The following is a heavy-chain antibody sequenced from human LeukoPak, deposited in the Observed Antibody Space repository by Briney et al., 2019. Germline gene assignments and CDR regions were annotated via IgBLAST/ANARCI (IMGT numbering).Heavy chain of an antibody. CDR2: ISSSSSYI. CDR1: GFTFSDYY. CDR3: AVYCSSTSCFVFDI. V-gene: IGHV3-11*06. Sequence: PGGSLRLSCAASGFTFSDYYMSWIRQAPGKGLEWVSYISSSSSYIYYADSVKGRFTISRDNAKNSLYLQMNSLRAEDTAVYYCAVYCSSTSCFVFDIWGQGTMVTVSS. J-gene: IGHJ3*02. D-gene: IGHD2-2*01.